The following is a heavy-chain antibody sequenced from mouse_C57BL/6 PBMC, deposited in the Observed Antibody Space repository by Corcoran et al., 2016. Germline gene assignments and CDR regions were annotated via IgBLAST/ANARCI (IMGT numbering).Heavy chain of an antibody. CDR1: GYTFSDYG. D-gene: IGHD2-2*01. CDR2: INTYSGVP. V-gene: IGHV9-3*01. J-gene: IGHJ3*01. Sequence: QIQLVQYGPEMKKPGETVKISCQASGYTFSDYGMTWVKQVPGKGLKWKGCINTYSGVPTYADDFKGRFAFSLETSASTAYLQINNLKNEDTATYFCAPYGYDVGNPYWGQGTLVTVSA. CDR3: APYGYDVGNPY.